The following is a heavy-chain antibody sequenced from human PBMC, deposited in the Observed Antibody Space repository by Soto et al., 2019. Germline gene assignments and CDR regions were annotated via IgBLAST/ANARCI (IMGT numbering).Heavy chain of an antibody. Sequence: SETLSLTCAVYGGSFSGYYWSWIRQPPGKGLEWIGEINHSGSTSYNPSLKSRVTISVDTSKNQFSLKLSSVTAADTAVYYCARDCGSWCYYYYGMDVWGQGTTVTVSS. V-gene: IGHV4-34*01. CDR3: ARDCGSWCYYYYGMDV. CDR1: GGSFSGYY. D-gene: IGHD6-13*01. J-gene: IGHJ6*02. CDR2: INHSGST.